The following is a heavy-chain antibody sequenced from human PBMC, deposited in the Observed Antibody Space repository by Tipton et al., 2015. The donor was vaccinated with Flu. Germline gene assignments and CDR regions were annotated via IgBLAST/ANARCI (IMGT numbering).Heavy chain of an antibody. CDR3: ARRVAVAARFDY. Sequence: TLSLTCTVSGGSISSSSYYWGWIRQPPGKGLEWIGSIYYSGSTYYNPSLKSRVTISVDTSKNQFSLKLSSVTAADTAVYYCARRVAVAARFDYWGQGTLVTVSS. CDR1: GGSISSSSYY. D-gene: IGHD6-19*01. J-gene: IGHJ4*02. V-gene: IGHV4-39*01. CDR2: IYYSGST.